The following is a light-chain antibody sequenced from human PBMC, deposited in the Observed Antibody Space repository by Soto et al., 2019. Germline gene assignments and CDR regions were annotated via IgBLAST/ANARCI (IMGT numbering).Light chain of an antibody. J-gene: IGKJ4*01. CDR1: QSVGTY. V-gene: IGKV3-11*01. CDR2: DSS. CDR3: QQRSDWPST. Sequence: EIVLTQSPATLSLSPGERATLSCRASQSVGTYFAWYQQKPGQAPRLLIYDSSNRATGIPARFSGSGSGTDFTLTISSLEPEDFPVYYCQQRSDWPSTFGGRTKLEIK.